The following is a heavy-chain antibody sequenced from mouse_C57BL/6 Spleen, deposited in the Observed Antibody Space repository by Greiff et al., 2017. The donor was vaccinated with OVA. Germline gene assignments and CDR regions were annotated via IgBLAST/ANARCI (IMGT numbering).Heavy chain of an antibody. CDR2: ISYDGSN. D-gene: IGHD2-4*01. V-gene: IGHV3-6*01. CDR1: GYSITSGYY. J-gene: IGHJ4*01. Sequence: EVQLQESGPGLVKPSQSLSLTCSVTGYSITSGYYWKWIRQFPGNKLEWMGYISYDGSNNYNPSLKNRISITRDTSKNRFFLKLDSVTTEDTATYYCARDLDYDQAMDYWGQGTSVTVSS. CDR3: ARDLDYDQAMDY.